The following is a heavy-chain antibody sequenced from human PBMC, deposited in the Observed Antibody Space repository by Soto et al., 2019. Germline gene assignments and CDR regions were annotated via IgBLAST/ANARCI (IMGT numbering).Heavy chain of an antibody. CDR3: ARDGTWYSSGWPIDH. D-gene: IGHD6-19*01. J-gene: IGHJ4*02. CDR2: IWFDGSNK. Sequence: QVQLVESGGGVVQPGRSLRLSCAASGFIFSNYGMHWVRQAPGKGLEWVAVIWFDGSNKFYAESVKGRFTISRDTSKKTVYLQRNSLRVEDTAIYYCARDGTWYSSGWPIDHWGQGALVTVS. CDR1: GFIFSNYG. V-gene: IGHV3-33*01.